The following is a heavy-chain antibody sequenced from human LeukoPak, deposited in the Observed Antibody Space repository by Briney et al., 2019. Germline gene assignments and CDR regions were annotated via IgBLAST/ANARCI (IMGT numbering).Heavy chain of an antibody. CDR1: GFTFSSYG. CDR3: AKEMSMITFGGVIAEDY. D-gene: IGHD3-16*02. J-gene: IGHJ4*02. CDR2: ISYDGSNK. Sequence: PGGSLRLSCAASGFTFSSYGMHWVRQAPGKGLEWVAVISYDGSNKYYADSVKGRFTISRDNSKNTLYLQMNSLRAEDTAVYYCAKEMSMITFGGVIAEDYWGQGTLVTVSS. V-gene: IGHV3-30*18.